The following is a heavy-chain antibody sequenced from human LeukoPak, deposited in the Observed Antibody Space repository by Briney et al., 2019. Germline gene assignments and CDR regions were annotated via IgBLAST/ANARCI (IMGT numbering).Heavy chain of an antibody. CDR3: AKDGGTHFDH. V-gene: IGHV3-48*01. CDR2: ISSSGTTI. D-gene: IGHD1-26*01. J-gene: IGHJ4*02. Sequence: GGSLRLSCAASGFTFSSYGMHWVRQAPGNGLEWVSYISSSGTTISYAQSVKGRFTITRDNAQNSLTLHMNTLRADDTAVYYCAKDGGTHFDHWGQGTLVTVSS. CDR1: GFTFSSYG.